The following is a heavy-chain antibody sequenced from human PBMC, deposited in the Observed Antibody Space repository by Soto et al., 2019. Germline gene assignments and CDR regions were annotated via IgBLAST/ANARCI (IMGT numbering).Heavy chain of an antibody. CDR3: ARIVVVPAARKHYYYYYGMDV. D-gene: IGHD2-2*01. V-gene: IGHV5-10-1*01. J-gene: IGHJ6*02. CDR1: GYSFTSYW. Sequence: GESLKISCNGSGYSFTSYWISWVRQMPGKGLEWMGRIDPSDSYTNYSPSFQGHVTISADKSISTAYLQWSSLKASDTAMYYCARIVVVPAARKHYYYYYGMDVWGQGTTVTSP. CDR2: IDPSDSYT.